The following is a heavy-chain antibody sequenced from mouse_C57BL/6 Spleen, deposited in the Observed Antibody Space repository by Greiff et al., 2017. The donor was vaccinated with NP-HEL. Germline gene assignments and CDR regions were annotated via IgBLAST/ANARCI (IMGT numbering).Heavy chain of an antibody. D-gene: IGHD4-1*01. J-gene: IGHJ4*01. CDR1: GYTFTDYE. CDR2: IDPETGGT. CDR3: TELFYYAMDY. Sequence: VQLQQSGAELVRPGASVTLSCKASGYTFTDYEMHWVKQTPVHGLEWIGAIDPETGGTAYNQKFKGKAILTADKSSSTAYMELRSLTSEDSAVYYCTELFYYAMDYWGQGTSVTVSS. V-gene: IGHV1-15*01.